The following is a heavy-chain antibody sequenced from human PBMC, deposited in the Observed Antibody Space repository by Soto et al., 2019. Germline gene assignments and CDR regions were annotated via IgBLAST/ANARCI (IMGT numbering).Heavy chain of an antibody. Sequence: QVQLQQWGAGLLKPSETLSLTCAVYGGSFSGYYWSWIRQPPGKGLEWIGEINHSGSTNYNPSLKSRVTISVDTSKNQFSLKLSSVTAADTAVYYCARAVPYGRIDYWGQGTLVTVSS. CDR2: INHSGST. CDR1: GGSFSGYY. J-gene: IGHJ4*02. CDR3: ARAVPYGRIDY. V-gene: IGHV4-34*01. D-gene: IGHD3-16*01.